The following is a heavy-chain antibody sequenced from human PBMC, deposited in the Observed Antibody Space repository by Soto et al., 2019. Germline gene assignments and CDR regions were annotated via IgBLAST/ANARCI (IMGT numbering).Heavy chain of an antibody. V-gene: IGHV1-18*04. CDR3: ARVPTDSSGYYKYYFDY. CDR1: GYTFTNYG. J-gene: IGHJ4*02. CDR2: INPYNGNT. D-gene: IGHD3-22*01. Sequence: QVQLMQSEAEVKKPGASVKVSCKASGYTFTNYGVIWLRQAPGQGLDWMGWINPYNGNTNYEQKVQGRVTMTTDTSTSTAYMELRSLRSDETAVYYCARVPTDSSGYYKYYFDYWGQGTLVTVSS.